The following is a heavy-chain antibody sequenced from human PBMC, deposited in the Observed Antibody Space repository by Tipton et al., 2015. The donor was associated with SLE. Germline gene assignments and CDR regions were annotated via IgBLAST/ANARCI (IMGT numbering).Heavy chain of an antibody. Sequence: GSLRLSCAASGFTFTDYSMYWVRQAPGKGLEWVSSISSGSDYIYYADSVKGRFTISRDNTKISLSLQMNSLRAEDTAVYYCAKGGGTDYYDSSGYRFDYWGQGTLVTVSS. V-gene: IGHV3-21*04. D-gene: IGHD3-22*01. CDR2: ISSGSDYI. CDR1: GFTFTDYS. CDR3: AKGGGTDYYDSSGYRFDY. J-gene: IGHJ4*02.